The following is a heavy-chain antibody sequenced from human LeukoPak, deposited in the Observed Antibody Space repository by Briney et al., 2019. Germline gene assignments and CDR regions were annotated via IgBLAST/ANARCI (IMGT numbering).Heavy chain of an antibody. CDR1: GGTFSSYA. J-gene: IGHJ6*03. CDR2: IIPIFGTA. D-gene: IGHD5-12*01. Sequence: SVKVSSKASGGTFSSYAISWVRQAPGQGLEWMGGIIPIFGTANYAQKFQGRVTITADESTSTAYMELSSLRSEDTAVYYCARDEFSGYDFGAGYYYYMDVWGKGTTVTVSS. V-gene: IGHV1-69*01. CDR3: ARDEFSGYDFGAGYYYYMDV.